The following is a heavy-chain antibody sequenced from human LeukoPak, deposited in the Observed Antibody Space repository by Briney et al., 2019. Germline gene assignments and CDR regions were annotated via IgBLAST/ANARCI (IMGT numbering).Heavy chain of an antibody. J-gene: IGHJ6*02. CDR1: GFTFSTNA. V-gene: IGHV3-21*01. D-gene: IGHD3-10*01. Sequence: PGGSLRLSCLTSGFTFSTNAMNWVRQAPGKGLEWVSSISSSSSYIYYADSVKGRFTISRDNAKNSLYLQMNSLRAEDTAVYYCARMEKFYYGSGGFSPPLMDVWGQGTTVIVSS. CDR3: ARMEKFYYGSGGFSPPLMDV. CDR2: ISSSSSYI.